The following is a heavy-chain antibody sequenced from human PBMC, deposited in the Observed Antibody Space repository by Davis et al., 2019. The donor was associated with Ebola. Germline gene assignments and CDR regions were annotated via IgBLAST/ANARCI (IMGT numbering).Heavy chain of an antibody. D-gene: IGHD4-17*01. Sequence: GGSLRLSCAVSGFTFSSYWMSWVRQAPGKGLEWAANVKQDGSEIHYVDSVKGRFTISRDNAKNSVYLQMNSLRPEDTAFYYCAKSDYDTITRGADYWGQGTLVTVSS. V-gene: IGHV3-7*03. J-gene: IGHJ4*02. CDR3: AKSDYDTITRGADY. CDR2: VKQDGSEI. CDR1: GFTFSSYW.